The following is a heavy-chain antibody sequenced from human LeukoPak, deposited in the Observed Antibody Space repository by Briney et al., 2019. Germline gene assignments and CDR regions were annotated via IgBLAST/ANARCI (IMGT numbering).Heavy chain of an antibody. D-gene: IGHD2-15*01. CDR1: GGSISSGYS. CDR3: SRNGGSARIIDY. CDR2: IFHSGTT. Sequence: SETLSLTCTVSGGSISSGYSWGWIRQPPGEGLEWIGSIFHSGTTYYNPSLKSRVTISVDTSTNQFSLKLTSVTAADTAVYYCSRNGGSARIIDYWGQGTLVTVSS. J-gene: IGHJ4*02. V-gene: IGHV4-38-2*02.